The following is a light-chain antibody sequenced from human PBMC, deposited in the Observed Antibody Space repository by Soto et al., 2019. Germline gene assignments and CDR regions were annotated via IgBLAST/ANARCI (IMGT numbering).Light chain of an antibody. V-gene: IGKV1-5*01. J-gene: IGKJ5*01. CDR2: DAS. Sequence: DIQMTQSPSTLSGSVGDRVTITCRASQTISSWLAWYQQKPGKAPKLLIYDASNLETGVPSRFSGSGSGTDFTLTISSLQPEDFATYYCQQLNSYPVTFGQGTRRETK. CDR3: QQLNSYPVT. CDR1: QTISSW.